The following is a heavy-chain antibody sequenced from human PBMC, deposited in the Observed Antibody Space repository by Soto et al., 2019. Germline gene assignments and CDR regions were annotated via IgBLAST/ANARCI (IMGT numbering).Heavy chain of an antibody. CDR3: ARGRRKTGATVTSGYYYYMDV. Sequence: SETLSLTCTVSGGSISSYHWSWIRQPPGKGLEWIGYIYYSGSTNYNPSLKSRVTISVDTSKNQFSLKLSSVTAADTAVYYCARGRRKTGATVTSGYYYYMDVWGKGTTVTVSS. D-gene: IGHD4-4*01. CDR1: GGSISSYH. V-gene: IGHV4-59*01. CDR2: IYYSGST. J-gene: IGHJ6*03.